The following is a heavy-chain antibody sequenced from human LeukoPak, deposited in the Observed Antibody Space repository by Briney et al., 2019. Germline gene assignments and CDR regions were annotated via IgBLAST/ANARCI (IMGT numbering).Heavy chain of an antibody. D-gene: IGHD2-21*01. Sequence: GGSLRLSCTASGFMFSSYWMTWVRLAPGKGLEWVASIKLDGSESRYVDSVKGRFTISRDNGKNSLYLQMNSLRAEDTAVYYCARSIPFDHWGQGTLVTVSS. V-gene: IGHV3-7*01. CDR1: GFMFSSYW. CDR2: IKLDGSES. J-gene: IGHJ5*02. CDR3: ARSIPFDH.